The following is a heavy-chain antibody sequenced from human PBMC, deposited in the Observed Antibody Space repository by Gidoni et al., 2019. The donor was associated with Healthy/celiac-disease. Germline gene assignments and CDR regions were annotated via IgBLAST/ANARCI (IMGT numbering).Heavy chain of an antibody. CDR2: ISWNSGSI. D-gene: IGHD2-15*01. V-gene: IGHV3-9*01. CDR1: GFTFADYA. Sequence: EVQLVESGGGLVQPGRSLRLSCAASGFTFADYAMHWVRQAPGKGLEWVSGISWNSGSIGYADSVKGRFTISRDNAKNSLYLQMNSLRAEDTALYYCAAGGYCSGGSCYWSSAAFDIWGQGTMVTVSS. J-gene: IGHJ3*02. CDR3: AAGGYCSGGSCYWSSAAFDI.